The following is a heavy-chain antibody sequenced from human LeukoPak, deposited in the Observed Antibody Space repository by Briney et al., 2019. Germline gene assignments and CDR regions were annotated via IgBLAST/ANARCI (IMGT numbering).Heavy chain of an antibody. D-gene: IGHD3-22*01. J-gene: IGHJ5*02. CDR1: GFTFSNYA. CDR3: AKDRYYDNSGSYYESGS. V-gene: IGHV3-23*01. Sequence: GGSLRLSCAASGFTFSNYAMSWVRQAPGKGLECVSAVVGSGSSTYYADSVTGRFTISRDNSRNTLYLQMNSLRAEDTAVYYCAKDRYYDNSGSYYESGSWGQGILVTVSS. CDR2: VVGSGSST.